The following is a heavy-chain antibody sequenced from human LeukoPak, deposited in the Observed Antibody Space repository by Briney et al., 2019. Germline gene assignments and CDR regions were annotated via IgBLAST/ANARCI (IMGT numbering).Heavy chain of an antibody. CDR2: IYYSGST. CDR3: AREYRDSYYFDY. CDR1: GGSISSYY. J-gene: IGHJ4*02. V-gene: IGHV4-30-4*01. Sequence: SETLSLTCTVSGGSISSYYWSWIRQPPGKGLEWIGYIYYSGSTYYNPSLKSRVTISVDTSKNQFSLKLSSVTAADTAVYYCAREYRDSYYFDYWGQGTLVTVSS. D-gene: IGHD1-26*01.